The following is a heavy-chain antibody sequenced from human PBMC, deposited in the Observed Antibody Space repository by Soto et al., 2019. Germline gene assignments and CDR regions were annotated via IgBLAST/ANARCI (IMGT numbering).Heavy chain of an antibody. Sequence: ASVKVSCKASGGTFSSYAISWVRQAPGQGLEWMGGIIPIFGTANYAQKFQGRVTITADESTSTAYMELSSLRSEDSAIYYCTKWDGYADVWGQGTTVTVSS. CDR2: IIPIFGTA. CDR1: GGTFSSYA. CDR3: TKWDGYADV. J-gene: IGHJ6*02. V-gene: IGHV1-69*13. D-gene: IGHD1-26*01.